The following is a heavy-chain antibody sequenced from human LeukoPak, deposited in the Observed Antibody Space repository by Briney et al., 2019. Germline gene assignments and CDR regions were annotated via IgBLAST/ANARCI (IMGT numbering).Heavy chain of an antibody. Sequence: GGSLRLSCAASGFTFSSYGIHWVRQAPGKGLEWVAFIRYDESNKYYADSVKGRFTISRDNAKNSLYLQMNSLRAEDTAVYYCAELGITMIGGVWGKGTTVTISS. CDR2: IRYDESNK. CDR1: GFTFSSYG. V-gene: IGHV3-30*02. CDR3: AELGITMIGGV. D-gene: IGHD3-10*02. J-gene: IGHJ6*04.